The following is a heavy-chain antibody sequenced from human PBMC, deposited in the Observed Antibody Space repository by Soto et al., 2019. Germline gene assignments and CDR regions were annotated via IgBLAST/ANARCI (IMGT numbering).Heavy chain of an antibody. CDR1: GFTFTRYS. CDR3: ARETEDLTSNFDY. CDR2: ISSTTNYI. Sequence: GGSLRLSCAASGFTFTRYSMNWVRQAPGKGLEWVSSISSTTNYIYYADSMKGRFTVSRDNAKNSVYLEMNSLSAEDTALYYCARETEDLTSNFDYWGQGTLVTVSS. V-gene: IGHV3-21*01. J-gene: IGHJ4*02.